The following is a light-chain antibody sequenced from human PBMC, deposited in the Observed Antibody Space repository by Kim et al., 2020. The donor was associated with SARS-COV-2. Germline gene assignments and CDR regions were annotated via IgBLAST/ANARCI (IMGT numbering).Light chain of an antibody. CDR1: LGIRDY. J-gene: IGKJ1*01. CDR2: AAS. V-gene: IGKV1-27*01. CDR3: QKYDSAPWT. Sequence: SASVGDRVTISCRASLGIRDYLAWYQQKPGEVPKLLIYAASTLQSGVPLRFSGSGSGTDFTLNISDLQPEDAATYFCQKYDSAPWTFGQGTKLEI.